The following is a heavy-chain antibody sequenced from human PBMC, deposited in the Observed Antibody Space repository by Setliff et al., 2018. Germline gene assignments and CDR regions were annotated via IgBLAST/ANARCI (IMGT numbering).Heavy chain of an antibody. CDR2: INPSGGLT. CDR1: GNSFTVFY. V-gene: IGHV1-46*03. J-gene: IGHJ3*02. D-gene: IGHD3-3*01. CDR3: ARDRYYNSWSGTSITAPHDAFDI. Sequence: ASVKVSCKSSGNSFTVFYMHWVRQAPGQGLEWMGIINPSGGLTRYAQKFQGRVTMTRDTSTSTVYMEVSSLRSEDTAVYYCARDRYYNSWSGTSITAPHDAFDIWGQGTMVTVSS.